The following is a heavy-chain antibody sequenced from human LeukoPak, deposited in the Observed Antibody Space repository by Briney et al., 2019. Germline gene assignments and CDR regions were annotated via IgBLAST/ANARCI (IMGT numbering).Heavy chain of an antibody. V-gene: IGHV3-74*01. CDR1: GFTFSSYW. CDR3: ARDHSTGVTPRYWFDP. Sequence: PGGSLRLSCAASGFTFSSYWRHWVRQAPGKGLVWVSRINSDGSTTNYAESVKGRFTISRDNAKDTLYLQVNSQRAEDTAVYYCARDHSTGVTPRYWFDPWGQGTLVTVSS. D-gene: IGHD4-23*01. CDR2: INSDGSTT. J-gene: IGHJ5*02.